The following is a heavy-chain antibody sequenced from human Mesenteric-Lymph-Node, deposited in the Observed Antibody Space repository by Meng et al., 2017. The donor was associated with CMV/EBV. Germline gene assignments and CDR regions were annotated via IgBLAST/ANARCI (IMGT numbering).Heavy chain of an antibody. D-gene: IGHD3-3*01. CDR1: GFSVSDNY. CDR3: AKGDYDFWSGYLGRFYYGMDV. Sequence: GGSLRLSCAASGFSVSDNYVSWVRQAPGKGLEWVSGISAGGGSTYYADSVKGRFTISRDNSKNTLYLQMNSLRAEDTAVYYCAKGDYDFWSGYLGRFYYGMDVWGQGTTVTVSS. V-gene: IGHV3-23*01. J-gene: IGHJ6*02. CDR2: ISAGGGST.